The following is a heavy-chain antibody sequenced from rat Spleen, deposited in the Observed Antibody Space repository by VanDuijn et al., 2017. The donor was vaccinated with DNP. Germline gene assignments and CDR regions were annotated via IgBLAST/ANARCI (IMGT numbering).Heavy chain of an antibody. CDR1: GFSLTSYT. J-gene: IGHJ2*01. CDR2: MSSGGST. V-gene: IGHV2-6*01. Sequence: QVQLKESGPGLVQPSQTLSLTCTVSGFSLTSYTVAWVRQPPGKGLEWIAAMSSGGSTYYNSAIKSRLSISRDTSKSQVFLKMKSVQTEDTAMYCCARIGGANWGYYFDYWGQGVMVTVSS. D-gene: IGHD5-1*01. CDR3: ARIGGANWGYYFDY.